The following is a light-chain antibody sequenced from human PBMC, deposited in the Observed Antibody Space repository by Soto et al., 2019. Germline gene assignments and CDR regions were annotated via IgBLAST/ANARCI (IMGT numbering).Light chain of an antibody. CDR1: QTVNIY. J-gene: IGKJ2*01. CDR3: HQSYSMPNT. Sequence: DIQMTQSPSSLSASVGDSVTITCRASQTVNIYLKWYQQKLERAPKLLIYGASSLQGGVPSRFTGSGSGTDFTLTIRSLQPEDLATYYCHQSYSMPNTFGQGTKLEIK. V-gene: IGKV1-39*01. CDR2: GAS.